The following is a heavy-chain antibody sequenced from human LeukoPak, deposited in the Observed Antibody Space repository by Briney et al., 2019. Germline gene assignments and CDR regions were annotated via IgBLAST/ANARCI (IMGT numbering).Heavy chain of an antibody. J-gene: IGHJ4*02. D-gene: IGHD3-10*01. CDR3: ARRDRSSGTHFDY. Sequence: KSSETLSLTCTVSGSSISSSDYYWGWIRQPPGKGLEWIGSIYYSGSTYYNPSLKSRVTISADTSKNQFSLKLSSVTAADTAVYYCARRDRSSGTHFDYWGQGTLVTVSS. CDR1: GSSISSSDYY. CDR2: IYYSGST. V-gene: IGHV4-39*01.